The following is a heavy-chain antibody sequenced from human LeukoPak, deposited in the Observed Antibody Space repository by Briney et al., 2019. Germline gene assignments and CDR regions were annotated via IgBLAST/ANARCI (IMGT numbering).Heavy chain of an antibody. D-gene: IGHD6-19*01. CDR1: GFTFSSNN. CDR3: VRDLSGWYDY. J-gene: IGHJ4*02. Sequence: GGSLRLSCAASGFTFSSNNMNWVRKAPGKGLEWVSYISSSSSTLHYADSVKGRFTVSRDNAKSSLYWQMNSLRAEDTAVYYCVRDLSGWYDYWGQGTLLTVS. CDR2: ISSSSSTL. V-gene: IGHV3-48*01.